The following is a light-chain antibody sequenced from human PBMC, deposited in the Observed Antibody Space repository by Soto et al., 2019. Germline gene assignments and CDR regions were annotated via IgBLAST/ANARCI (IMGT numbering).Light chain of an antibody. Sequence: EIVLTQSPGTRSLSPGERATLSCRASQSVSSSYLAWYQQKPGQAPRLLIYGASSRATGIPDRFSGSGSGTDFSLTISRLEPELFPVYHCQQYGSSHQTVGQGIKG. CDR1: QSVSSSY. V-gene: IGKV3-20*01. CDR2: GAS. CDR3: QQYGSSHQT. J-gene: IGKJ1*01.